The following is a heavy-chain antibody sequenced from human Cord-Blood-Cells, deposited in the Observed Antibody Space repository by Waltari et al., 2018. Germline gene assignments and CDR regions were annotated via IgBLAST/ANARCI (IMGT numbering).Heavy chain of an antibody. CDR2: IYHSGST. J-gene: IGHJ6*02. CDR1: GYSISSGYF. Sequence: QVLLQASGPGPVKPSETLSLTSPVAGYSISSGYFWGWPRLPPGKGLEWIGSIYHSGSTYYNPSLKSRVTISVDTSKNQFSLKLSSVTAADTAVYYCARDGSSSGNYGMDVWGQGTTVTVSS. CDR3: ARDGSSSGNYGMDV. D-gene: IGHD6-6*01. V-gene: IGHV4-38-2*02.